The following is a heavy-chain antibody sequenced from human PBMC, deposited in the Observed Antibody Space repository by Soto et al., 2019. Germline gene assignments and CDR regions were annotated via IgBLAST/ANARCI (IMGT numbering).Heavy chain of an antibody. J-gene: IGHJ6*01. V-gene: IGHV4-59*01. CDR2: IYYSGST. D-gene: IGHD3-3*01. CDR1: DGSISIYY. CDR3: ARVQTYYDFRSGYSAATGYYGMDV. Sequence: SETLCFTCTFCDGSISIYYWSWIRQPPGKGLDWIGHIYYSGSTNYNPSLKSRVTISVDTSKNQSSLKLSSVTAADTAVYYCARVQTYYDFRSGYSAATGYYGMDVWGQGTTVTGSS.